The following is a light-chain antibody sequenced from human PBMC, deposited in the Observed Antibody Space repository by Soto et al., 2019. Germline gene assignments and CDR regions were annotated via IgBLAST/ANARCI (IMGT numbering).Light chain of an antibody. CDR3: QHFKSFPIT. V-gene: IGKV1-13*02. CDR1: QGISTL. Sequence: AIQLTQSPSSLSASVVDRFTITFLASQGISTLLAWYQQKPGKAPKVLIYESSLLQSGVPSRFSGSGSGTDFTLTISSLQPEDFATYYCQHFKSFPITFGQGTRLEI. CDR2: ESS. J-gene: IGKJ5*01.